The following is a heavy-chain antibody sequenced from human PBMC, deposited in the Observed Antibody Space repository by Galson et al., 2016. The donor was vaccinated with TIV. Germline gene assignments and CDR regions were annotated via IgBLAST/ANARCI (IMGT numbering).Heavy chain of an antibody. CDR1: GFTFDDYA. J-gene: IGHJ6*03. D-gene: IGHD1-14*01. CDR3: AKGPLRGGRRFYYMDV. Sequence: SLRLSCAASGFTFDDYAMHWVRQVPGRGLEWVSVISWNSGNTVYADSVKGRFIISSDNAKNSLYLEMNNVRGEDTALYYCAKGPLRGGRRFYYMDVWGKGTTGTVSS. CDR2: ISWNSGNT. V-gene: IGHV3-9*01.